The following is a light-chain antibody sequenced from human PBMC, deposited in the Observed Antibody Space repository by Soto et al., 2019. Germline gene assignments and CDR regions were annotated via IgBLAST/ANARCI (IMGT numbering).Light chain of an antibody. J-gene: IGLJ2*01. CDR3: QTWGTGIRV. CDR2: LNSDGSY. V-gene: IGLV4-69*02. CDR1: SGHSSYA. Sequence: QPVLTQSPSASASLGASVKLPCTLSSGHSSYAIAWHQQQPEKGPRYLMNLNSDGSYSKGDGIPDRFSGSSSGAERYLTISSLQSEDEADYYCQTWGTGIRVFGAGTKLTVL.